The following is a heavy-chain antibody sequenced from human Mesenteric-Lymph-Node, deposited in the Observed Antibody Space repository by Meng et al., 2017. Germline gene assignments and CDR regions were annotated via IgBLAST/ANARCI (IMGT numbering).Heavy chain of an antibody. V-gene: IGHV3-49*03. J-gene: IGHJ4*02. D-gene: IGHD2-21*02. Sequence: GGSLRLSCAASGFTFFSYWMTWLRQAPGKGLEWVGFIRSKAYGGTTEYAASVKGRFTISRDDSKSIAYLQMNSLKTEDTAVYYCTRSKPNCGGDCYSFDYWGQGTLVTVSS. CDR1: GFTFFSYW. CDR3: TRSKPNCGGDCYSFDY. CDR2: IRSKAYGGTT.